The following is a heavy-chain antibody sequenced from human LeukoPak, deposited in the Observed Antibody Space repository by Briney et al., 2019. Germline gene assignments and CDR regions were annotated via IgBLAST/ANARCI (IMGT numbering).Heavy chain of an antibody. CDR2: IYSGGST. J-gene: IGHJ4*02. D-gene: IGHD5-24*01. V-gene: IGHV3-66*01. CDR1: GFTVSSNY. CDR3: ARGARAGYNLEPFDY. Sequence: QPGGSLRLSCAASGFTVSSNYMSWVRQAPGKGLEWVSVIYSGGSTYYADSVKGRFTISRDNSKNTLYLQMNSLRAEDTAVYYCARGARAGYNLEPFDYWGQGTLVTVSS.